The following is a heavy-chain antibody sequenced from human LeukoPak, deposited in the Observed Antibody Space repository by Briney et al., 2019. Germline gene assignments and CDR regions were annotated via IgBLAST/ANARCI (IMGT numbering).Heavy chain of an antibody. J-gene: IGHJ4*02. CDR1: GFAFSNYD. Sequence: GGSLRLSCAASGFAFSNYDMLWVSHATGKGLEWVSAINTAADTYYPDSVKGRFTISRENAKSSLYLQMNSLRVGDTAVYYCVRAPPGTGWLIDHRGQGTLVAVSS. CDR3: VRAPPGTGWLIDH. V-gene: IGHV3-13*04. D-gene: IGHD6-19*01. CDR2: INTAADT.